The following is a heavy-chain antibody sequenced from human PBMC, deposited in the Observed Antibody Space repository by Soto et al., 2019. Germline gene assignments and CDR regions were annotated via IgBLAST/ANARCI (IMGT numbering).Heavy chain of an antibody. D-gene: IGHD6-6*01. V-gene: IGHV4-38-2*02. CDR1: GYSISSGYY. Sequence: KPSETLSLTCAVSGYSISSGYYWGWIRQPPGKGLEWIGSIYHSGSTYYNPSLKSRVTISVDTSKNQFSLKLGSVTAADTAVYYCARDLRGAAPGPSCGMDVWGQGTTVTVSS. J-gene: IGHJ6*02. CDR2: IYHSGST. CDR3: ARDLRGAAPGPSCGMDV.